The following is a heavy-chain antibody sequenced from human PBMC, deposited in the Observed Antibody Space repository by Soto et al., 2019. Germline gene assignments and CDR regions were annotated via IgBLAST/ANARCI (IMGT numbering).Heavy chain of an antibody. CDR1: GFTFSSYA. CDR3: AKDGWELLRTASAFDI. Sequence: GGYLSLSCAASGFTFSSYALSWVRQAPGTGLEWVSAITGSGGSTYYADSVKGRFTNSRDNSKNTLYLQMNSLRAEDTAVYYCAKDGWELLRTASAFDIWGQGTMVTVSS. J-gene: IGHJ3*02. D-gene: IGHD1-26*01. CDR2: ITGSGGST. V-gene: IGHV3-23*01.